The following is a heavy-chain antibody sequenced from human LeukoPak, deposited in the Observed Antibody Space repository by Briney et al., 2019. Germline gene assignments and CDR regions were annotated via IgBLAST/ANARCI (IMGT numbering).Heavy chain of an antibody. D-gene: IGHD2-2*01. V-gene: IGHV1-58*01. J-gene: IGHJ5*02. Sequence: ASVKVSCKASGFTFTSSAVQWVRQARGQRLEWIGWIVVGSGNTNYAQKFQERVTITRDMSTSTAYMELSSLRSEDTAVYYCAADPKYQLLSPNWFDPWGQGTLVTVSS. CDR2: IVVGSGNT. CDR1: GFTFTSSA. CDR3: AADPKYQLLSPNWFDP.